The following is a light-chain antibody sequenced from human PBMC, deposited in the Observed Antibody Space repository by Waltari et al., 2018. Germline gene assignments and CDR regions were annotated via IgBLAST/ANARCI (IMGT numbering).Light chain of an antibody. J-gene: IGKJ2*01. V-gene: IGKV1-5*01. CDR1: QGFSRY. CDR3: QQYNTYWET. CDR2: DSS. Sequence: DIQMTQSPSTLSASVGDRVSITCRASQGFSRYLAWYQHKPGKAPQVLIYDSSILASGVPSRFSGSGYGTEFTLTISSLQPEDSATYFCQQYNTYWETFGQGTKLEIK.